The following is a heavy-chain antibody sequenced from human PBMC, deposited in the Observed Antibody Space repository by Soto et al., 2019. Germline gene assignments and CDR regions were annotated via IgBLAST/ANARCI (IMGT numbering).Heavy chain of an antibody. D-gene: IGHD2-15*01. Sequence: SETLSLTCAVYGGSFSGYYWSWIRQPPGKGLEWIGEINHSGSTNYNPSLKSRVTISVDTSKNQFSLKLSSVTAADTAVYYCARDAGYCSGGSCYNYYYGMDVWGQGTTVTVSS. J-gene: IGHJ6*02. V-gene: IGHV4-34*01. CDR2: INHSGST. CDR3: ARDAGYCSGGSCYNYYYGMDV. CDR1: GGSFSGYY.